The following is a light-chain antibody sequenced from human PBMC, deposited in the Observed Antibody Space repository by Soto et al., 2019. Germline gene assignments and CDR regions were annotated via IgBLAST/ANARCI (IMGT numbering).Light chain of an antibody. CDR3: QQRSNWPLT. J-gene: IGKJ4*01. CDR2: GAS. CDR1: QSVSSSF. V-gene: IGKV3D-20*02. Sequence: EIVLTQSPGTLSWSPGERATLSCRGSQSVSSSFLAWYQKKPGQAPRLLIYGASSRATGIPDRFSGSGSGTDFTLTISSLEPEDFAVYYCQQRSNWPLTFGGGTKVDIK.